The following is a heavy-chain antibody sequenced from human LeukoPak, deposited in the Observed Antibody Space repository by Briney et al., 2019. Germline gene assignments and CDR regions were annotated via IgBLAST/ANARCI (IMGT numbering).Heavy chain of an antibody. V-gene: IGHV1-46*01. J-gene: IGHJ4*02. CDR1: GYTFTSYY. CDR2: INPSGGST. D-gene: IGHD5-18*01. CDR3: ARGKDTVMGNRNFFDY. Sequence: ASVKVSCKASGYTFTSYYMHWVRQAPGQGLEWMGIINPSGGSTSYAQKFQDRVTLTRDTSTSTVYMELTSLRSEDTAVYYCARGKDTVMGNRNFFDYWGQGTLVTVSS.